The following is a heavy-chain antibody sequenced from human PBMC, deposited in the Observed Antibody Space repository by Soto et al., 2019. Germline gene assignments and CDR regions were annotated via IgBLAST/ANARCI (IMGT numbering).Heavy chain of an antibody. D-gene: IGHD6-6*01. CDR1: GYTFSSYG. V-gene: IGHV1-3*01. Sequence: KVYGKASGYTFSSYGMHWVNQTPRQRLERMGWINAGNGNTNYSQKFQGRVTITRDTSTSTAYMELSSLRSEDTAVYYCASAPLEYSSSSVDYYYYVMGVWGQGTTVTVSS. CDR2: INAGNGNT. J-gene: IGHJ6*02. CDR3: ASAPLEYSSSSVDYYYYVMGV.